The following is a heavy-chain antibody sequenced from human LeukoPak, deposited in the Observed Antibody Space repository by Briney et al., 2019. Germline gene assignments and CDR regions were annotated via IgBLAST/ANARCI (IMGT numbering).Heavy chain of an antibody. J-gene: IGHJ4*02. Sequence: ASVKVSCKASGYTFGTYYIHWLRQAPGQGLEWMGIINPTSGSTSYAQKFQGRVTMTRDTSTSTVYMELSSLRSEDTAVYYCARAYDILTGYYLYYWGQGTLVTVSS. D-gene: IGHD3-9*01. CDR1: GYTFGTYY. CDR2: INPTSGST. CDR3: ARAYDILTGYYLYY. V-gene: IGHV1-46*01.